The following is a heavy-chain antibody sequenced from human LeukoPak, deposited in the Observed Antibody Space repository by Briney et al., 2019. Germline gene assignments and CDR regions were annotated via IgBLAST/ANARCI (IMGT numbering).Heavy chain of an antibody. V-gene: IGHV4-61*01. CDR3: ARAILQGAYQFRN. CDR2: IYYSGNT. Sequence: SETLSLTCTVSGGSFSSASYYWSWIRQPPGKGLEWIGFIYYSGNTNYNPSLKSRVTISVDTSKNQFSLRLRSVTAADTAVYFCARAILQGAYQFRNWGQGTLVTVSS. J-gene: IGHJ4*02. D-gene: IGHD2-2*01. CDR1: GGSFSSASYY.